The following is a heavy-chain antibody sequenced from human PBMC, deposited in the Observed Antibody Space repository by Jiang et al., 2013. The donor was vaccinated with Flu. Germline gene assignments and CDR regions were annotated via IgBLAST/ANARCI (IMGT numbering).Heavy chain of an antibody. J-gene: IGHJ4*02. V-gene: IGHV3-23*01. D-gene: IGHD3-10*01. CDR3: ARNSRSMVRGVIITGDY. CDR2: GST. Sequence: GSTYYADSVKAGSPSPETIQDTLYLQMNSLRAEDTAVYYCARNSRSMVRGVIITGDYWGQGTLVTVSS.